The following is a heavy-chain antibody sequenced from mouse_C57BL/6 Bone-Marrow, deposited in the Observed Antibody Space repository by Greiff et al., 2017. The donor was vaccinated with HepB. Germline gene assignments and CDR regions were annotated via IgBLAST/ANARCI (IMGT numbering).Heavy chain of an antibody. CDR2: IRNKANGYTT. J-gene: IGHJ2*01. CDR3: ARWGDVHY. D-gene: IGHD3-3*01. CDR1: GFTFTDYY. V-gene: IGHV7-3*01. Sequence: EVQLQESGGGLVQPGGSLSLSCAASGFTFTDYYMSWVRQPPGKALEWLGFIRNKANGYTTEYSASVKGRFTISRDNSQSILYLQMNALRAEDSATYYCARWGDVHYWGQGTTLTVSS.